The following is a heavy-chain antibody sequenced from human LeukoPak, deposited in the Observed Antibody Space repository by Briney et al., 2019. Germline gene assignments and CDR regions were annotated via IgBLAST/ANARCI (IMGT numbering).Heavy chain of an antibody. V-gene: IGHV4-34*01. J-gene: IGHJ3*02. CDR2: INHSGST. D-gene: IGHD3-22*01. CDR3: ARGAQPHYYDSSGYKRAAFDI. Sequence: SSETLSLTCAVYGGSFSGYYWSWIRQPPGKRLEWIGEINHSGSTNYNPSLKSRVTISVDTSKNQFSLKLSSVTAADTAVYYCARGAQPHYYDSSGYKRAAFDIWGQGTMVTVSS. CDR1: GGSFSGYY.